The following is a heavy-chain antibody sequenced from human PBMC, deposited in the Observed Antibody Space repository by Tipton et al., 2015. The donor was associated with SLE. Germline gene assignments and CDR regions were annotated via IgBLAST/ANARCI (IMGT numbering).Heavy chain of an antibody. CDR2: VHSSGRT. J-gene: IGHJ4*02. CDR3: ARTDGGGATFFDQ. Sequence: TLSLTCTVSGGFIRNYYWSWIRQPAGKGLEWIGRVHSSGRTHYDPSLNSRVSVSVDMSKSQISLKLTSVLAADTAVYYCARTDGGGATFFDQWGQGTLVTVSS. CDR1: GGFIRNYY. V-gene: IGHV4-4*07. D-gene: IGHD3-16*01.